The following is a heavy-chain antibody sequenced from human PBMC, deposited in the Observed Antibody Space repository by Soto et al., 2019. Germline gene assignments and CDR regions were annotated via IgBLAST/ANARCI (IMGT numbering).Heavy chain of an antibody. V-gene: IGHV3-33*01. D-gene: IGHD6-19*01. CDR3: ARDRLAVAGKYYYYYGLDV. Sequence: QVHLVESGGGVVQPGRSLRLSCAASGSTFSRNGMHWFRQAPGKGLEWVAVIWYDGSEKYYADSVKGRFTISRDNSKNTLYLQMNSLRAEDTAVYYCARDRLAVAGKYYYYYGLDVWGQGTTVTVSS. CDR2: IWYDGSEK. J-gene: IGHJ6*02. CDR1: GSTFSRNG.